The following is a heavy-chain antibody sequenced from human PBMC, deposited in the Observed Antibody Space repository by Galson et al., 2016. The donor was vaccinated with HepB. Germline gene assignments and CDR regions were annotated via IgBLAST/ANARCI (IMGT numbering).Heavy chain of an antibody. J-gene: IGHJ4*02. CDR2: ISFDGDKY. CDR1: DFSIENYG. Sequence: SLRLSCAGSDFSIENYGVHWVRQAPGKGPEWVAVISFDGDKYSYADSLKGRFTISRDNSKNTVYLHISSLRVEDTAVYYCASSYCTGGSCYFDDWGQGTLVTVSS. D-gene: IGHD2-15*01. CDR3: ASSYCTGGSCYFDD. V-gene: IGHV3-30*03.